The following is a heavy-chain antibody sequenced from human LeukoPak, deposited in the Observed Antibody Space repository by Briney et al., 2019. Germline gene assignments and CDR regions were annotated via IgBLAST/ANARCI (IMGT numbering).Heavy chain of an antibody. CDR1: GYTFTVYY. CDR3: ARSIAVAGRPYYFDY. Sequence: ASVKVSCKASGYTFTVYYMHWVRQAPGQGLEWMGWINPNSGGTNYAQKFQGRVTMTRDTSISTAYMELSRLRSDDTAVYYCARSIAVAGRPYYFDYWGQGTLVTVSS. J-gene: IGHJ4*02. V-gene: IGHV1-2*02. D-gene: IGHD6-19*01. CDR2: INPNSGGT.